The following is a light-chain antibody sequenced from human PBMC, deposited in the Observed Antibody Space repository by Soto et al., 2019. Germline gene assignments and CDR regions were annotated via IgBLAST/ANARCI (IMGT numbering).Light chain of an antibody. Sequence: VVMTQSPATLSVSPGERATLSCRASQSVSSSLAWYQQKPGQPPRLLIYGASTRATGIPARFSGSGSETEFTLIISSLQSEDFAVYYCQQYNNWWTFGQGTKVEIK. V-gene: IGKV3-15*01. J-gene: IGKJ1*01. CDR2: GAS. CDR3: QQYNNWWT. CDR1: QSVSSS.